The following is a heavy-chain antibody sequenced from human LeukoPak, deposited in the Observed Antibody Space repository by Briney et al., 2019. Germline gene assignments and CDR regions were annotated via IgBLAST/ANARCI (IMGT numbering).Heavy chain of an antibody. CDR3: AKDRDAADRIIL. D-gene: IGHD5-24*01. CDR2: MNPNSGNT. CDR1: GYTFTSYD. J-gene: IGHJ4*02. Sequence: ASVNVSCKASGYTFTSYDINWVRQATGQGLEWMGWMNPNSGNTGCAQKFQGRVTMTRNTSISTAYMEVARLTSDDTALYYCAKDRDAADRIILWGQATLVTVSS. V-gene: IGHV1-8*01.